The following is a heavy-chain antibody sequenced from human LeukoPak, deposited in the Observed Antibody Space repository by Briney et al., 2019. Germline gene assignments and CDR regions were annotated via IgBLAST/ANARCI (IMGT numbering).Heavy chain of an antibody. J-gene: IGHJ4*02. CDR3: AIVQRWLQLSLDY. Sequence: PGGSLRLSCAASGFSFKNCWMHWVRQAPGKGLEWVSRIDNDGNTKYADSVKGRFTISRDNAKNTLYLQMNSLRADDTAVYYCAIVQRWLQLSLDYWGQGTLVTVSS. D-gene: IGHD5-24*01. CDR2: IDNDGNT. CDR1: GFSFKNCW. V-gene: IGHV3-74*03.